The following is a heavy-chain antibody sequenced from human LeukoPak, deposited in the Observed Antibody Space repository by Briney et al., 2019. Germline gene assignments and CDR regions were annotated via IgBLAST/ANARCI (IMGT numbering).Heavy chain of an antibody. Sequence: ASVKVSCKASGYTFISYGFTWVRQAPGQGLEWMGWISVHNGNTKYAQKLQGRVTMTTDTSTSTAYMELRSLRSDDTAVYYCARRSSGGGSDYWGQGTLVTVSS. V-gene: IGHV1-18*04. J-gene: IGHJ4*02. D-gene: IGHD2-15*01. CDR2: ISVHNGNT. CDR3: ARRSSGGGSDY. CDR1: GYTFISYG.